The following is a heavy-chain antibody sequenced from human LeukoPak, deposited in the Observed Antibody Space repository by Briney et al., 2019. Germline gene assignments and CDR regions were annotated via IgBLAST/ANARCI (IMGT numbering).Heavy chain of an antibody. Sequence: PSATLSLTCTVSGGSISSYYWSWIRQPPGKGLEWIGYIYYSGSTNYNPSLKSRVTISVDTSKNQFSLKLSSVTAADTAVYYCASCYYDSSGTPRGAFDIWGQGTMVTVSS. J-gene: IGHJ3*02. CDR3: ASCYYDSSGTPRGAFDI. CDR2: IYYSGST. D-gene: IGHD3-22*01. CDR1: GGSISSYY. V-gene: IGHV4-59*01.